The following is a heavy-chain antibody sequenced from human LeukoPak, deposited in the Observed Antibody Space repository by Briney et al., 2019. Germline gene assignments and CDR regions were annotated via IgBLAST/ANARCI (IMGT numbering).Heavy chain of an antibody. Sequence: ASVKVSCKASGGTFSSYAISWVRQAPGQGLEWMGGIIPIFGTANYAQKFQGRVTITTDESTSTAYMELSSLRSEDTAVYYCASQPPYSSSSESFDYWGQGTLVTVSS. V-gene: IGHV1-69*05. CDR2: IIPIFGTA. J-gene: IGHJ4*02. CDR3: ASQPPYSSSSESFDY. CDR1: GGTFSSYA. D-gene: IGHD6-6*01.